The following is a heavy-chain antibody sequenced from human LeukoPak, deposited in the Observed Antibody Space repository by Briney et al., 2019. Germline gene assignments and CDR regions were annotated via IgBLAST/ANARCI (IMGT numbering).Heavy chain of an antibody. Sequence: SETLSLTCSVSGGSVRSDTSHWSWIRQPPGKGLEWIGYIYYTGNTNYKSSLKSRVTISLDKSKNQFSLELTSVTAADTAVHYCARNRGWYATDVWGQGTAVTVSS. D-gene: IGHD6-19*01. J-gene: IGHJ6*02. CDR3: ARNRGWYATDV. V-gene: IGHV4-61*01. CDR2: IYYTGNT. CDR1: GGSVRSDTSH.